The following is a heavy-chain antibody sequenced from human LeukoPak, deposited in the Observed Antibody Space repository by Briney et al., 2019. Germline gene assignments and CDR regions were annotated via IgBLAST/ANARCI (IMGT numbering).Heavy chain of an antibody. D-gene: IGHD1-26*01. CDR1: GDSLYPHY. Sequence: PSETLSLTCSVSGDSLYPHYWNWIRQPPGKGLEWIGFVYAAGAPNSTPSLKSRVTIFVDTSKNQFSLRLTSVTAADTAVYYCAREILGGRPGRFDSWGQGILVTVSS. V-gene: IGHV4-4*09. CDR2: VYAAGAP. J-gene: IGHJ4*02. CDR3: AREILGGRPGRFDS.